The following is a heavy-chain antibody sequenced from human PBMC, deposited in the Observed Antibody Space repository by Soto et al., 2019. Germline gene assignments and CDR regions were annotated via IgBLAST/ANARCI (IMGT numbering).Heavy chain of an antibody. CDR1: GGSVSSGSYY. J-gene: IGHJ4*02. V-gene: IGHV4-61*01. CDR2: IYYSGST. CDR3: ARDRPLDYDFSSGYCTGIRYFAY. Sequence: QVQLQESGPGLVKPSETLSLTCTVSGGSVSSGSYYWSWIRQPPGKGLEWIGYIYYSGSTNYNPSLKSRVTLSVDTSKNQFSLKLSSGAAADTAVYYRARDRPLDYDFSSGYCTGIRYFAYWGQGTLVTVSS. D-gene: IGHD3-3*01.